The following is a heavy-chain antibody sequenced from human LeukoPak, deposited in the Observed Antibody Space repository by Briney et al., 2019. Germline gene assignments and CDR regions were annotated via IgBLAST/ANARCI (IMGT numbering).Heavy chain of an antibody. CDR3: TGRYCSSTSCVDY. CDR1: GFTFSNAW. D-gene: IGHD2-2*01. Sequence: GGSLRLSCAASGFTFSNAWMSWVRQAPGKGLEWVGRIKSKTDGGTTDYAAPVKGRFTISRGDSKNTLYLQMNSLKTEDTAVYYCTGRYCSSTSCVDYWGQGTLVTVSS. CDR2: IKSKTDGGTT. V-gene: IGHV3-15*01. J-gene: IGHJ4*02.